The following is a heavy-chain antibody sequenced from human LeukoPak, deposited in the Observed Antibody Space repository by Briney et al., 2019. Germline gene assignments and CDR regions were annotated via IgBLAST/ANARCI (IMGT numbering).Heavy chain of an antibody. CDR2: INPNSGGT. V-gene: IGHV1-2*02. CDR3: ARDSSSWYNQDY. CDR1: GYTFTGYY. Sequence: ASVKVSCKASGYTFTGYYMHWMRQAPGQGLEWMGWINPNSGGTNYAQKFQGRVTMTRDTSISTAYMELSRLRSDDTAVYYCARDSSSWYNQDYGGQGTLVTVSS. D-gene: IGHD6-13*01. J-gene: IGHJ4*02.